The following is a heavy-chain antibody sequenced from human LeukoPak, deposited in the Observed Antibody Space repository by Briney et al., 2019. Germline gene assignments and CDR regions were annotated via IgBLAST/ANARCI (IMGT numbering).Heavy chain of an antibody. CDR2: MSGSGGRT. CDR1: GFTFSGYG. V-gene: IGHV3-23*01. CDR3: AKDFHGDFPYFFDY. Sequence: WGSLRLSGAASGFTFSGYGMSWVRQVPGKGLEWVSAMSGSGGRTYYADSVKGRFTISRDNSKNTFNLQMNSLRAEDTALYYCAKDFHGDFPYFFDYWGQGTLVTVSS. J-gene: IGHJ4*02.